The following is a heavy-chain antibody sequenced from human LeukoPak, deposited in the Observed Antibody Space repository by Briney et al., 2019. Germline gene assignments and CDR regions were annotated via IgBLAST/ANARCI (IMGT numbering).Heavy chain of an antibody. Sequence: ASAKVSCKASGFTFTDYIIHWVRQAPGQRLEWMGWMNAGNGNTKYSQNFQGRVTITRDTSASTAYMELSSLRSEDTAVYYCTREVWGFDPWGQGTLVTVSS. CDR2: MNAGNGNT. CDR3: TREVWGFDP. V-gene: IGHV1-3*01. CDR1: GFTFTDYI. J-gene: IGHJ5*02. D-gene: IGHD7-27*01.